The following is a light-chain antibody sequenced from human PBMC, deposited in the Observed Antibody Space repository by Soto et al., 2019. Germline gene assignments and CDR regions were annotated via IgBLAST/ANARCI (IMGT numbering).Light chain of an antibody. CDR2: EVS. CDR3: SSYAGRNTWV. Sequence: QSALTQPPSASGSPGQSVTISCTGTSSDVGGYNYVTWYQQHPGKAPKLMIYEVSKRPSGVPDRFSGSKSGNTASLTFSGLQAEDEADYYCSSYAGRNTWVFGGGTKLTVL. J-gene: IGLJ3*02. V-gene: IGLV2-8*01. CDR1: SSDVGGYNY.